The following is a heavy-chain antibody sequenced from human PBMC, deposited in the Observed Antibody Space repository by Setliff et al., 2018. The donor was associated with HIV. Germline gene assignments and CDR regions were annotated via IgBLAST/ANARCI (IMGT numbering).Heavy chain of an antibody. CDR1: GGSISSSNW. CDR2: IYHSGST. CDR3: ARGRTGHDY. Sequence: PSETLSLTCSVSGGSISSSNWWSWVRQPPGKGLEWIGEIYHSGSTYYNPSLKSRVTISVDTSKNQFSLKLSSLTAADTAVYYCARGRTGHDYWGQGTLVTVSS. V-gene: IGHV4-4*02. J-gene: IGHJ4*02.